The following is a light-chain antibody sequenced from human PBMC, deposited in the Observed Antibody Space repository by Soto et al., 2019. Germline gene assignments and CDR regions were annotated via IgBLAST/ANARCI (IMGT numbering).Light chain of an antibody. CDR2: AAS. CDR3: QKYDTAPQT. V-gene: IGKV1-27*01. Sequence: DIEMTQSPSSLSASVGDRVTITCRASQGIIDYLAWYQQKPGKPPTLLIYAASTLHSGVPSRFRGSGAGTDFTLTISSLQPEDVATYYCQKYDTAPQTFGPGTRVEI. J-gene: IGKJ1*01. CDR1: QGIIDY.